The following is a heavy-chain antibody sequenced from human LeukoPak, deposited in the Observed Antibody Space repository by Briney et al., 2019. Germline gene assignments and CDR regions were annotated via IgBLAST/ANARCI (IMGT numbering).Heavy chain of an antibody. V-gene: IGHV3-23*01. Sequence: GGSLRLSCAASDVIFSNYAMSWVRQAPGKGLEWVSTISGSGATTYYADSVKGWFSISRDNSKNTLYLQMHSLRAEDTAVYYCAKDPYGSTVTKSAFDYWGQGSLVTVS. J-gene: IGHJ4*02. CDR2: ISGSGATT. D-gene: IGHD4-11*01. CDR1: DVIFSNYA. CDR3: AKDPYGSTVTKSAFDY.